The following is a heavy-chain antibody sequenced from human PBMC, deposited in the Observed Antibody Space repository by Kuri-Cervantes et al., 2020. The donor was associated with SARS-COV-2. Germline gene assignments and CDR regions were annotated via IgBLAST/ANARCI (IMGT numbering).Heavy chain of an antibody. D-gene: IGHD6-13*01. CDR1: GFTFSSYA. V-gene: IGHV3-23*01. J-gene: IGHJ1*01. CDR3: AKDVAAGTRAPPEYFQH. CDR2: ISGGGGST. Sequence: GESLKISCAASGFTFSSYAMSWVRQAPGKGLEWVSTISGGGGSTYYADSVEGRFTISRDSSKNTLYLQMNSLRAEDTAVYYCAKDVAAGTRAPPEYFQHWGQGTLVTDSS.